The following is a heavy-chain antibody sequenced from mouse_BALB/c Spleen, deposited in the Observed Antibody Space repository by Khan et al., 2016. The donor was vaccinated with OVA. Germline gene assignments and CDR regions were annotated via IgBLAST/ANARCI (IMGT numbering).Heavy chain of an antibody. J-gene: IGHJ2*01. CDR2: INPKNGDT. CDR1: GYTFIDYN. Sequence: EVQLQQSGPEVVKPGASVKISCKASGYTFIDYNMDWVKQSHGKSLEWIGDINPKNGDTFYNQKFMGKATLTVDKSSSTAFMELRSLTSDDPAVYYCARTGYGSLGYWGQGTTLTVSS. D-gene: IGHD1-1*01. CDR3: ARTGYGSLGY. V-gene: IGHV1-18*01.